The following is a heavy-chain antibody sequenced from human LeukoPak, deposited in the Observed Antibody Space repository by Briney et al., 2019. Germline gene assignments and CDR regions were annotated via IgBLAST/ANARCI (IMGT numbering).Heavy chain of an antibody. CDR2: IYFTWST. J-gene: IGHJ3*02. V-gene: IGHV4-59*08. CDR3: ARHCASGTCAFDI. Sequence: SETLSLTCTVSGGSISNYYWSWIRQPPGRGLGWIGYIYFTWSTNYNPSLQSRVTISVDTSKNQFSLKLTSVTAADTAVYYCARHCASGTCAFDIWGQGTMVTVSS. CDR1: GGSISNYY. D-gene: IGHD6-13*01.